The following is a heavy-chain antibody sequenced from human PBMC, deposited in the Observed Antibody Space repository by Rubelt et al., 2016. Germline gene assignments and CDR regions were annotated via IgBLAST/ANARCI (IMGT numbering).Heavy chain of an antibody. V-gene: IGHV3-33*01. J-gene: IGHJ4*02. CDR1: TFTSYG. Sequence: TFTSYGMHWVRQAPGKGLESVAVIWSDGSNKDYADSVKGRFTISRDNSKNTLYLQMNSLRAEDTAVYYCATDRFRWRYWGQGTLVTVSS. D-gene: IGHD5-24*01. CDR3: ATDRFRWRY. CDR2: IWSDGSNK.